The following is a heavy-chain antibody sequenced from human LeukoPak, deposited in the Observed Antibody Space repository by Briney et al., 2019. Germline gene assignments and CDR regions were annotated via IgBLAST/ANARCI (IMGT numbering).Heavy chain of an antibody. CDR1: GYTFTGYY. J-gene: IGHJ5*02. Sequence: AASVKVSCKASGYTFTGYYMHWVRQAPGQGLEWMGWINPNSGGTNYAQKFQGRVTMTRDTSISTAYMELSRLRSDDTAVYYCARVYYYGSGSFFGFDPWGQGTLVTVSS. CDR2: INPNSGGT. D-gene: IGHD3-10*01. V-gene: IGHV1-2*02. CDR3: ARVYYYGSGSFFGFDP.